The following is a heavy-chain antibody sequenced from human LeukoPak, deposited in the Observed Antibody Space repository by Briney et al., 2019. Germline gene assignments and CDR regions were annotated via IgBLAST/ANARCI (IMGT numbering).Heavy chain of an antibody. CDR1: GGSFSGYY. V-gene: IGHV4-34*01. Sequence: SETLSLTCAVYGGSFSGYYWSWIRQPPGKGLEWIGEINHSGSTNYNPSLKSRVTISVDTSKNQFSLKLSSVTAADTAVYYCARGYYDSREYYFDYWGQGTLVTVSS. CDR2: INHSGST. D-gene: IGHD3-22*01. CDR3: ARGYYDSREYYFDY. J-gene: IGHJ4*02.